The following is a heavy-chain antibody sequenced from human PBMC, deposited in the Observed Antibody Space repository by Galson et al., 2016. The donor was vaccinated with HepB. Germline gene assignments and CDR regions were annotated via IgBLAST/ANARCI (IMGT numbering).Heavy chain of an antibody. CDR3: ARDQKKQWLVTDAFDI. Sequence: SLRLSCAASGFTVSSNHMSWVRQAPGKGLEWVSVIYSGGNTYYADSAKGRFTISRDNSKNTLYLQMNSLRAEDTAVYYCARDQKKQWLVTDAFDIWGQGTMVTVSS. CDR2: IYSGGNT. V-gene: IGHV3-53*01. CDR1: GFTVSSNH. J-gene: IGHJ3*02. D-gene: IGHD6-19*01.